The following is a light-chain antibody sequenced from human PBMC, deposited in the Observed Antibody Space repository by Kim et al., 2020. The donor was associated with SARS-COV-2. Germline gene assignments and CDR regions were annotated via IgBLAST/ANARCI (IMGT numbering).Light chain of an antibody. CDR1: SSDVGYYKL. CDR2: EVS. CDR3: CSYAGSSTFVV. V-gene: IGLV2-23*02. J-gene: IGLJ2*01. Sequence: QSITISCTGTSSDVGYYKLVSWYQQHPGKAPKLMIYEVSKRPSEVSHRFSGSKSGNTASLTISGLQAEDEADYCCCSYAGSSTFVVFGGGTKLPVL.